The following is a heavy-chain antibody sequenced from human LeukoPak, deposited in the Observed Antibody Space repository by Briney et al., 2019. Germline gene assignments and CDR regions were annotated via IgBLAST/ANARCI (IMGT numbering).Heavy chain of an antibody. CDR3: ARVLDYYGSGTRDFDY. V-gene: IGHV4-38-2*02. Sequence: SETLSLTCTVSGYSISTGYYWGWIRQPPGNGLEWIGSMYHSGSTYYNPSLKSRVTMSADTSKNQFSLKLNSVTAADTAVYYCARVLDYYGSGTRDFDYWGQGILVTVSS. D-gene: IGHD3-10*01. CDR2: MYHSGST. CDR1: GYSISTGYY. J-gene: IGHJ4*02.